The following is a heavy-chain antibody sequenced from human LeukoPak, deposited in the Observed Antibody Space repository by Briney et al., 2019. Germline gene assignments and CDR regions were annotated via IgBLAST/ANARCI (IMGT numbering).Heavy chain of an antibody. J-gene: IGHJ4*02. CDR2: ISYDGSNK. CDR1: GFTFRSYA. V-gene: IGHV3-30-3*01. CDR3: ARDKGDYDTSGSLFVF. D-gene: IGHD3-22*01. Sequence: GGSLRLSCAASGFTFRSYAMHWVRQAPGKGLEWVAIISYDGSNKYYADSVKGRFTISRDNAENSLYLQMNSLRAEDTAVYYCARDKGDYDTSGSLFVFGGQGTLVTVSS.